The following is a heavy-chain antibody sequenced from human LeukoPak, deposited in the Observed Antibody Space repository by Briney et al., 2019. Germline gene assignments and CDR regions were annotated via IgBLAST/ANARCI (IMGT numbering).Heavy chain of an antibody. CDR2: ILYDGANK. CDR1: GFIFSSYS. Sequence: GGSLRLSCAASGFIFSSYSMHWVRQAPGKGLEWVAIILYDGANKYYADSVKGRFTISRDNSRNTMYLQMNSLRAEDTAVYYCAREGILGATVFDYWGQGTLVTVSS. J-gene: IGHJ4*02. CDR3: AREGILGATVFDY. D-gene: IGHD1-26*01. V-gene: IGHV3-30-3*01.